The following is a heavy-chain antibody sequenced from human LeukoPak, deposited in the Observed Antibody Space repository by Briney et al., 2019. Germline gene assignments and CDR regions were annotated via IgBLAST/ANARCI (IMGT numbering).Heavy chain of an antibody. CDR2: IIPIFGTA. J-gene: IGHJ4*02. CDR1: GGTFSSYA. V-gene: IGHV1-69*06. D-gene: IGHD3-10*01. Sequence: SVKVSCKASGGTFSSYAISWVRQAPGQGLEWMGGIIPIFGTANYAQKFQGRVTITADKSTSTAYMEPSSLRSEDTAVYYCATGITMVRGVFDYWGQGTLVTVSS. CDR3: ATGITMVRGVFDY.